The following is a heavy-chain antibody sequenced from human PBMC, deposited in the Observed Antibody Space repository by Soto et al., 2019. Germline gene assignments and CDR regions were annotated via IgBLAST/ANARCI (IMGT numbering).Heavy chain of an antibody. J-gene: IGHJ1*01. CDR1: GFTFSSYG. V-gene: IGHV3-30*18. D-gene: IGHD2-21*02. CDR3: AKESAYCGGDCYEYFQH. Sequence: QVQLVESGGGVVQPGRSLRLSCAASGFTFSSYGMHWVRQAPGKGLEWVAVISYDGSNKYYADSVKGRFTISRDNSKNXXYLQMNSLRAEDTAVYYCAKESAYCGGDCYEYFQHWGQGTLVTVSS. CDR2: ISYDGSNK.